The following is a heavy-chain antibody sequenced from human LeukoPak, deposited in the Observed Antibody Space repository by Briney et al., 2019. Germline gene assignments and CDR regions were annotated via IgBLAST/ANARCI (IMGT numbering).Heavy chain of an antibody. CDR1: GFTFSAYN. CDR2: IIASRSCM. Sequence: PGGSLRLSCAASGFTFSAYNMNWGRRTPGKGLERVSSIIASRSCMFYADTVRGRYSISRDHAVNSLYLQMKSLREEDTAVYYCARDAYSGVYGAYYYYYRDVWGKGTTVTVSS. D-gene: IGHD1-26*01. J-gene: IGHJ6*03. V-gene: IGHV3-21*01. CDR3: ARDAYSGVYGAYYYYYRDV.